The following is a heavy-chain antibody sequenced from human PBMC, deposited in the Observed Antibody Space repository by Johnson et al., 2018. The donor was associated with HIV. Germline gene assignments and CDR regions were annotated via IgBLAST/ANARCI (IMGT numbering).Heavy chain of an antibody. D-gene: IGHD7-27*01. Sequence: VQLVESGGGVVQPGRSLRLSCAASGFTFSSYAMHWVRQAPGKGLEWVAVISFDGGAIYYADSVEGRFTISRDNSRDTLSLQMNSLRVEDTALYYCARDLGTGDDAFDIWGQGTMVTVSS. CDR2: ISFDGGAI. J-gene: IGHJ3*02. CDR1: GFTFSSYA. V-gene: IGHV3-30-3*01. CDR3: ARDLGTGDDAFDI.